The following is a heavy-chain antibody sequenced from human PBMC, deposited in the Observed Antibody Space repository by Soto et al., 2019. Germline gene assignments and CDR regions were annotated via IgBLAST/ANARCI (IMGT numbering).Heavy chain of an antibody. D-gene: IGHD6-19*01. V-gene: IGHV1-46*01. CDR1: GYTFTSYY. CDR2: VNPGGGTS. J-gene: IGHJ4*02. CDR3: ARVLSASGGPHVFDY. Sequence: ASVKVSSKASGYTFTSYYLHWVRQSPGQGLGWLGLVNPGGGTSTYSQKFQGRVTMTRGTSPRTVSMQVRSRSSDNRGVDYCARVLSASGGPHVFDYWGQGPLVTVSS.